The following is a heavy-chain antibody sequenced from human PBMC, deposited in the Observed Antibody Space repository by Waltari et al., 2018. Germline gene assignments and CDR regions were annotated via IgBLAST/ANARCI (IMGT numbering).Heavy chain of an antibody. CDR2: IYYSGST. Sequence: QVQLQESGPGLVKPSETLSLTCTVSGGSISSYYWSWIRQPPGKGLEWIGYIYYSGSTNYNPSLKSRVTLSVDTSKNQFSLKLSSVTAADTAVYYCARVPPTPYGDYDGHYFDYWGQGTLVTVSS. CDR3: ARVPPTPYGDYDGHYFDY. CDR1: GGSISSYY. D-gene: IGHD4-17*01. J-gene: IGHJ4*02. V-gene: IGHV4-59*01.